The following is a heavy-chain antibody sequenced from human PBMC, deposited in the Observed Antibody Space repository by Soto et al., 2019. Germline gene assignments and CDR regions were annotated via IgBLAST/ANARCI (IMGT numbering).Heavy chain of an antibody. CDR3: AKYSGSFPVFNGLSV. J-gene: IGHJ6*02. CDR1: GFPFSTTA. CDR2: ISGSSDVV. V-gene: IGHV3-23*04. Sequence: EVRLVESGGGLVQPGGSLRISCAASGFPFSTTAMNWVRQAPGKGPEWVSLISGSSDVVYYAESVKGRFTSSRDNSKNVLYLQMKSLRVEDTAVYYCAKYSGSFPVFNGLSVWGQGTTVIVSS. D-gene: IGHD1-26*01.